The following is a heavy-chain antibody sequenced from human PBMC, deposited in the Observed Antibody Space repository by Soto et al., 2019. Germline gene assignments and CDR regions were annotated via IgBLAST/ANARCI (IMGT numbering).Heavy chain of an antibody. Sequence: GGSLRLSCAASGFTFTNYAMGWVRQAPGKGLEWVSVVSSGGSTYYADSVTGRFTVSRDNSKNTLSLQMNSLRAEDTAVYYCAKRRGAGGHFDYWGQGALVTVSS. V-gene: IGHV3-23*01. J-gene: IGHJ4*02. CDR3: AKRRGAGGHFDY. CDR2: VSSGGST. CDR1: GFTFTNYA. D-gene: IGHD2-15*01.